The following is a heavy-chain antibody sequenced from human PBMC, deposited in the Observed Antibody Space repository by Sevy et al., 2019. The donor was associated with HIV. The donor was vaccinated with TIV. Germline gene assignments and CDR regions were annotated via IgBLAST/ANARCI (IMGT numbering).Heavy chain of an antibody. CDR2: IYPGDSDT. CDR3: ARTYYYGSGNYCDAISRFGY. D-gene: IGHD3-10*01. Sequence: GESLKISCKGSGFTFTNYWIAWVRQMPGKGLEWMGIIYPGDSDTRYSQSFQGQVTISADKSITTAYLQWSSLKASDTAMYYCARTYYYGSGNYCDAISRFGYWGQGTLVTVSS. V-gene: IGHV5-51*01. CDR1: GFTFTNYW. J-gene: IGHJ4*02.